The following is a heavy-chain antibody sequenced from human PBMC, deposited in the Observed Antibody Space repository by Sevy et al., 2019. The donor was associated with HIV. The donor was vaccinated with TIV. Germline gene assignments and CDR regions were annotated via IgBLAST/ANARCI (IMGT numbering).Heavy chain of an antibody. D-gene: IGHD5-12*01. V-gene: IGHV1-8*01. Sequence: ASVKVSCKASGYSFTSFEINWVRQAAGQGLEWMGWMTPNNGYAGYAQKFQDRVTMTRNTSTSTAYMELSSLTSEDTAVYYCARGLRGDKGYDYRSDPWGQGTLVTVSS. CDR2: MTPNNGYA. CDR3: ARGLRGDKGYDYRSDP. CDR1: GYSFTSFE. J-gene: IGHJ5*02.